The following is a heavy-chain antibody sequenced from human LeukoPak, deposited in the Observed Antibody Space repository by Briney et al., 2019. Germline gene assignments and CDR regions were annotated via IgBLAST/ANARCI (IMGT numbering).Heavy chain of an antibody. V-gene: IGHV1-18*01. CDR1: GYTFANYA. Sequence: ASVKVSCKASGYTFANYAITWVRQAPGQGLDWMGWISEYNGNTNYAQKFQGRLTMTTDTSTTTAYMELRSLRSDDTAVYYCARANYDFLTGYFLNYFDYWGQGTLVTVSS. CDR2: ISEYNGNT. J-gene: IGHJ4*02. CDR3: ARANYDFLTGYFLNYFDY. D-gene: IGHD3-9*01.